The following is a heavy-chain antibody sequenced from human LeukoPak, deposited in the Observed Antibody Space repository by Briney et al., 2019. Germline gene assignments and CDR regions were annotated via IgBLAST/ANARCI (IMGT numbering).Heavy chain of an antibody. D-gene: IGHD3-10*01. CDR1: GFTFSSYG. V-gene: IGHV3-30*18. CDR2: ISYDGSNK. J-gene: IGHJ4*02. CDR3: AKDKGSYGSGSYLYYFDY. Sequence: PGGSLRLSCAASGFTFSSYGMHWVRQAPGKGLEWVAVISYDGSNKYYADSVKGRFTIPRDNSKNTLYLQMNSLRAEDTAVYYCAKDKGSYGSGSYLYYFDYWGQGTLVTVSS.